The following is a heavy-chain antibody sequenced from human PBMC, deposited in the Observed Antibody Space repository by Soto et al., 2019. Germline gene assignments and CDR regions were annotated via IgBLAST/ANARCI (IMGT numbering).Heavy chain of an antibody. V-gene: IGHV3-21*01. D-gene: IGHD3-10*01. CDR1: GFTFNTYS. Sequence: GGSLRLSCAASGFTFNTYSMNWVRQAPGKGLEWVSSISSSSSYIYYTDSVKGRFTISRDNAKNSLYLQMNSLRAEDTAVYYCAALSRFALDYWGQGTLVTVSS. CDR3: AALSRFALDY. CDR2: ISSSSSYI. J-gene: IGHJ4*02.